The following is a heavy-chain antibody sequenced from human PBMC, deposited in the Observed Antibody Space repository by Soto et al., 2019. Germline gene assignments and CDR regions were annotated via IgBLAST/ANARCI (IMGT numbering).Heavy chain of an antibody. CDR3: AVEGYCSGGSCYGGPWFDP. J-gene: IGHJ5*02. Sequence: SETLSLTCAVSGGSISSGGYSWSWIRQPPGKGLEWIGYIYHSGSTYYNPSLKSRVTISVDRSKNQFSLKLSSVTAADTAVYYCAVEGYCSGGSCYGGPWFDPWGQGTLVTVSS. CDR2: IYHSGST. V-gene: IGHV4-30-2*01. CDR1: GGSISSGGYS. D-gene: IGHD2-15*01.